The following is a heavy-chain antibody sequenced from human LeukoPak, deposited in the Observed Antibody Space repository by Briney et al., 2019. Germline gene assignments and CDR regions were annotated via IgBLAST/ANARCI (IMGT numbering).Heavy chain of an antibody. V-gene: IGHV3-21*01. CDR1: GFTFSSYT. J-gene: IGHJ4*01. Sequence: GGSLRLSCAASGFTFSSYTMNWVRQAPGKGLEWVSSIAGSSGYISYADSVKGRFTISRDNSKNTLYLQMNSLRPEDTALYYCARDMSEKYTADYWGHGTLVTVSS. CDR2: IAGSSGYI. D-gene: IGHD1-1*01. CDR3: ARDMSEKYTADY.